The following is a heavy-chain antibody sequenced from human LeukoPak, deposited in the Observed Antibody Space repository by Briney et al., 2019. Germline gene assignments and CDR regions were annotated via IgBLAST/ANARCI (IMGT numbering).Heavy chain of an antibody. J-gene: IGHJ5*02. CDR2: IYYSGST. Sequence: SETLSLTCTVSGRSISSYYWSWIRHPPGKGLGWIGYIYYSGSTNYNPSLKSRVTISVDTSKNLFSLKLSSVTAADTAVYCCARAPGYGGHWFDPWGQGTLVTVSS. D-gene: IGHD5-12*01. CDR1: GRSISSYY. V-gene: IGHV4-59*01. CDR3: ARAPGYGGHWFDP.